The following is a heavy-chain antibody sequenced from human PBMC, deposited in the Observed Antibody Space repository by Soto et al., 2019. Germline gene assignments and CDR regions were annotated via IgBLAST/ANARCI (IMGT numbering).Heavy chain of an antibody. CDR3: ARVSYYDSSGNYYYGMDV. CDR1: GYSFTSYW. V-gene: IGHV5-51*01. Sequence: PGESLKISCKGSGYSFTSYWIGWVTQMPGKGLGWMGIIYPGDSDTRYSPSFQGQVTISAHKSISTAYLQWSSLKASDTAMYYCARVSYYDSSGNYYYGMDVWGQGTTVTVS. D-gene: IGHD3-22*01. CDR2: IYPGDSDT. J-gene: IGHJ6*02.